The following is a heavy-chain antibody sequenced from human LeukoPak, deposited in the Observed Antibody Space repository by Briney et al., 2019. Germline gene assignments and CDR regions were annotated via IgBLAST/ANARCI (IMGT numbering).Heavy chain of an antibody. Sequence: GGSLRLSCAASGFTFSSYAMSWVRQAPGKGLEWVSAISGSGGSTYYADSVKGRFTISRDNSKNTLYLQMNSLRAEDTAVYYCAQSATYYDYVWGSYRPYYFDYWGQGTLVTVSS. D-gene: IGHD3-16*02. V-gene: IGHV3-23*01. CDR3: AQSATYYDYVWGSYRPYYFDY. J-gene: IGHJ4*02. CDR2: ISGSGGST. CDR1: GFTFSSYA.